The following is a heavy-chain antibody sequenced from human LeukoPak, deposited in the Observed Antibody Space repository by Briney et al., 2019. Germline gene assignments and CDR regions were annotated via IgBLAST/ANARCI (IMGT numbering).Heavy chain of an antibody. Sequence: SETLSLTCTVSGGSLSSGDYYWGWVRQPPGKGLEWIGYIYYSGSTYYNPSLKSRVTISVDTSKHQFSLKLSSVTAADTAVYYCARSIPRVSFDYWGQGTLVTVSS. V-gene: IGHV4-30-4*01. D-gene: IGHD2-21*01. CDR1: GGSLSSGDYY. J-gene: IGHJ4*02. CDR3: ARSIPRVSFDY. CDR2: IYYSGST.